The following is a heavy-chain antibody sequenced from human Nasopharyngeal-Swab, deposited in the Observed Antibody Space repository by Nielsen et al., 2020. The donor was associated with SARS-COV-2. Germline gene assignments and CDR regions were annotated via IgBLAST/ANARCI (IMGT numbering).Heavy chain of an antibody. V-gene: IGHV3-74*01. J-gene: IGHJ3*01. CDR3: AGDPNGVRGAMQDAFDL. CDR2: INGEESRT. CDR1: GFTFNNYW. Sequence: GGSLRLSCAVSGFTFNNYWMHWVRQAPGKGLVWVSRINGEESRTNYADSVKGRFTISRDNAKNTLYLQMNSLRADDAAMYYCAGDPNGVRGAMQDAFDLWGQGTMVTVSS. D-gene: IGHD3-16*01.